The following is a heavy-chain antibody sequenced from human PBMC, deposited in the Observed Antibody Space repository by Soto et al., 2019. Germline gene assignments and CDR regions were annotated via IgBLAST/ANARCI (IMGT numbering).Heavy chain of an antibody. CDR2: IYDSAST. J-gene: IGHJ4*02. V-gene: IGHV4-30-4*01. CDR3: AKSYSSSTYYFDD. CDR1: GGSISRRKYY. D-gene: IGHD6-6*01. Sequence: QSLTCPVSGGSISRRKYYWSGISQPPGKGLEWIGYIYDSASTYYNPSLKSRVTISVDTSKNQFSLKLSSVTAADTAVYYCAKSYSSSTYYFDDWGQGTLVTIS.